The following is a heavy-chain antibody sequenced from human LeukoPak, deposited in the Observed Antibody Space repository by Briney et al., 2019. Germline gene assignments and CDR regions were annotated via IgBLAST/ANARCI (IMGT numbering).Heavy chain of an antibody. CDR1: GGTFSSYA. CDR2: IVVGSGNT. CDR3: AAAQWEPDLWDAFDI. Sequence: ASVKVSCKASGGTFSSYAISWVRQARGQRLEWIGWIVVGSGNTNYAQKFQERVTITRDMSTSTAYMELSSLRSEDTAVYYCAAAQWEPDLWDAFDIWGQGTMVTVSS. V-gene: IGHV1-58*02. J-gene: IGHJ3*02. D-gene: IGHD1-26*01.